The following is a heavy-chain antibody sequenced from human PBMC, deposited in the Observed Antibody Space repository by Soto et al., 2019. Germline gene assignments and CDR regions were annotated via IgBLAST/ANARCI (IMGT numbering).Heavy chain of an antibody. J-gene: IGHJ4*02. Sequence: ASVNVSCKASGYTFTDYAMPWVRQAPGQRLEWMGWISTGNGNTKYSQKFQGRVTITRDTAATTAYMELSSLRSEDTAVYYCAKGSQMWTQEYWGQGTMVTVSS. V-gene: IGHV1-3*04. CDR3: AKGSQMWTQEY. CDR2: ISTGNGNT. D-gene: IGHD5-18*01. CDR1: GYTFTDYA.